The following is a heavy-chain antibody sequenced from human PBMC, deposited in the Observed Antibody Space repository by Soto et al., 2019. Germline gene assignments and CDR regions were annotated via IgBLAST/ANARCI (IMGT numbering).Heavy chain of an antibody. CDR3: ASPNSYDSSGYYYGRNDFDI. D-gene: IGHD3-22*01. CDR1: GYSFTSYW. V-gene: IGHV5-10-1*01. CDR2: IDPSDSYT. Sequence: GESLKISCKGSGYSFTSYWISWVRQMPGKGLEWMGRIDPSDSYTNYSPSFQGHVTISADKSISTAYPQWSSLRASDTAMYYCASPNSYDSSGYYYGRNDFDIWGQGTMVTVSS. J-gene: IGHJ3*02.